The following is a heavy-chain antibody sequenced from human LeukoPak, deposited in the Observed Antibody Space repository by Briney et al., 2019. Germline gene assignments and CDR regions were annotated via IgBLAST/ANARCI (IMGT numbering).Heavy chain of an antibody. V-gene: IGHV3-30*01. CDR3: ARDSGDCSSTSCYHYFDY. D-gene: IGHD2-2*01. J-gene: IGHJ4*02. CDR1: GFTFSSYA. Sequence: SGGSLRLSCAASGFTFSSYAMHWVRQAPGKGLEWVAVISYDGSNKYYADSVKGRFTISRDNSKNTLYLQMNSLRAEDTAVYYCARDSGDCSSTSCYHYFDYWGQGTLVTVSS. CDR2: ISYDGSNK.